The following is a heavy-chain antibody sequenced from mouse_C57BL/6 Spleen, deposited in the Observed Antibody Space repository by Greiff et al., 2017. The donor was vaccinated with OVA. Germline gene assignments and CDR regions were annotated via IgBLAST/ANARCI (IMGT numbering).Heavy chain of an antibody. V-gene: IGHV5-9*01. CDR2: ISGGGGNT. J-gene: IGHJ3*01. Sequence: DVMLVESGGGLVKPGGSLKLSCAASGFTFSSYTMSWVRQTPEKRLEWVATISGGGGNTYYPDSVKGRFTISRDNAKNTLYLQMSSLRSEDTALYYCARLLTGRGAWFAYWGQGTLVTVSA. CDR3: ARLLTGRGAWFAY. CDR1: GFTFSSYT. D-gene: IGHD4-1*01.